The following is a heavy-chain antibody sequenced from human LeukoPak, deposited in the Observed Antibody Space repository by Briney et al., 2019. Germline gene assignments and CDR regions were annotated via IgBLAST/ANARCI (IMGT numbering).Heavy chain of an antibody. Sequence: PGGSLRLSSAASGFTFSDYYMSWIRQAPGKGLEWVSYISSSGSTIYYADSVKGRFTISRDNAKNSLYLQMNSLRAEDTAVYYCARPSYPDDCYYYYGMDVWGQGTTVTVSS. V-gene: IGHV3-11*01. CDR3: ARPSYPDDCYYYYGMDV. D-gene: IGHD1-14*01. CDR2: ISSSGSTI. CDR1: GFTFSDYY. J-gene: IGHJ6*02.